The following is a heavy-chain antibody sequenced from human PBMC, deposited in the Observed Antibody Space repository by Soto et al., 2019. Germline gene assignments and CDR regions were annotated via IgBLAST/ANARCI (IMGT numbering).Heavy chain of an antibody. CDR3: ARQMDYYGSGSYFHY. CDR1: GGSISSSSYY. J-gene: IGHJ4*02. V-gene: IGHV4-39*01. CDR2: IYYSGST. D-gene: IGHD3-10*01. Sequence: QLQLQESGPGLVKPSETLSLTCTVSGGSISSSSYYWGWIRQPPGKGLEWIGSIYYSGSTYYNPSLTSRVTISVDTSKNQFSLKLSSVTAADTAVYYCARQMDYYGSGSYFHYWGQGTLVTVSS.